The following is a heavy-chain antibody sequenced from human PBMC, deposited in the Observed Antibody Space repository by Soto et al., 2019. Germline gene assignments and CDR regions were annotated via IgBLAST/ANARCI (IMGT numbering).Heavy chain of an antibody. Sequence: SQTLSLTCAISGDSVSSNSAAWNWIRQSPSRGLEWLGRTYYRSKWYNDYAVSVKSRITINPDTSKNQFSLQLNSVTPEDTAVYYCARFPAMAVAGTPVPDYWGQGTLVTVSS. CDR3: ARFPAMAVAGTPVPDY. V-gene: IGHV6-1*01. CDR1: GDSVSSNSAA. J-gene: IGHJ4*02. CDR2: TYYRSKWYN. D-gene: IGHD6-19*01.